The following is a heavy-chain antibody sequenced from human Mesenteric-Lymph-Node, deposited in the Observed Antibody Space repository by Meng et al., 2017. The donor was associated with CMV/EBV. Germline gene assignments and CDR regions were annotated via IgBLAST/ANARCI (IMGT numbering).Heavy chain of an antibody. CDR2: IKSDGGST. D-gene: IGHD1-1*01. CDR3: ARGYNMDV. CDR1: GFTFTTSW. V-gene: IGHV3-74*01. Sequence: ESLKISCAASGFTFTTSWMYWVRQPPGKGLVWVSHIKSDGGSTNYADSVKGRFTISIDNTKNTLYLQMNSLRADDTAVYYCARGYNMDVWGQGTTVTVSS. J-gene: IGHJ6*02.